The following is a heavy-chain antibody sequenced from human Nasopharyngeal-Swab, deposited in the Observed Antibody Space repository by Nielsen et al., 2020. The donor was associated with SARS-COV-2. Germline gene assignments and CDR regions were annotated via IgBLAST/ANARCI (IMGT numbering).Heavy chain of an antibody. Sequence: SQALSLTCTLSGGSISSSSYYWGWIRQPPGKGLEWIGSIYYSGSTYYSPYLKSRVTISVDTSRDQFSLKLSSVTAADTAVYYCARLRPPWSYYYGSGRPYYFDYWGQGTLVTVSP. V-gene: IGHV4-39*01. J-gene: IGHJ4*02. CDR1: GGSISSSSYY. D-gene: IGHD3-10*01. CDR3: ARLRPPWSYYYGSGRPYYFDY. CDR2: IYYSGST.